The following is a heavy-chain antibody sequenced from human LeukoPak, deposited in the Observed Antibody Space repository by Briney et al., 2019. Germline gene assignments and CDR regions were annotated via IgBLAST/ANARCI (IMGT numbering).Heavy chain of an antibody. V-gene: IGHV3-11*01. CDR1: GFTFSDYY. J-gene: IGHJ4*02. Sequence: PGGSLRLSCAASGFTFSDYYMSWIRQAPGKGLEWVSYISSSGSTIYYADSVKGRFTISIDNSKNTLYLQMNSLRAEDTAVYYCARRAGAYSHPYDYWGQGTLVTVSS. D-gene: IGHD4/OR15-4a*01. CDR2: ISSSGSTI. CDR3: ARRAGAYSHPYDY.